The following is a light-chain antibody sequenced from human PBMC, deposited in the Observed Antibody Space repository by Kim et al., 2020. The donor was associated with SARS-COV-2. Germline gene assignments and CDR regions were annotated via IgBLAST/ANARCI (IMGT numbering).Light chain of an antibody. Sequence: QPVLTQSPSASASLGASVKLTCTLSNGHYNYAIAWHQQQPEKGPRYLMKVNSDGSHSKGDGIPDRFSGSSSGAERYLTISSLQSDDEADYYCQTWGPGIRVFGGGTQLTVL. V-gene: IGLV4-69*01. CDR1: NGHYNYA. CDR2: VNSDGSH. CDR3: QTWGPGIRV. J-gene: IGLJ3*02.